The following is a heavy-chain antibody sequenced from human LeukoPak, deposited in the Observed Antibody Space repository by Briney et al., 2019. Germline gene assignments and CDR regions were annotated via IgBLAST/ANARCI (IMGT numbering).Heavy chain of an antibody. J-gene: IGHJ4*02. D-gene: IGHD4-17*01. CDR3: ARGELRDGDYPFDY. CDR2: IYTSGST. CDR1: GGSISGYY. Sequence: SETLSLTCTVSGGSISGYYWSWIRQPAGRGLEWIGRIYTSGSTNYNPSLKSRVTMSVDTSKNQFSLKLSSVTAADTAVYYCARGELRDGDYPFDYWGQGTLVTVSS. V-gene: IGHV4-4*07.